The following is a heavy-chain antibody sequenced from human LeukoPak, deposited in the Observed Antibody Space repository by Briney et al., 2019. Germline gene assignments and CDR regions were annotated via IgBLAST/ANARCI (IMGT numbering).Heavy chain of an antibody. CDR1: GFTFSEYW. D-gene: IGHD6-13*01. J-gene: IGHJ4*01. CDR2: IRQDGGEK. Sequence: PGGSLRLSCAVSGFTFSEYWMNRVRQAPGKGLEWVASIRQDGGEKSYVDSVKGRFTISRDNTKNSLYLQMSSLRAEDTAVYYCARDGTAPGLCFDLWGQGTLVTVSS. V-gene: IGHV3-7*01. CDR3: ARDGTAPGLCFDL.